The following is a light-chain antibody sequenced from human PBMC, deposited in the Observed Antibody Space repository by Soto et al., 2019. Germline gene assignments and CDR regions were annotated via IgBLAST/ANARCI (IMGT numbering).Light chain of an antibody. Sequence: DIQMTQSPSSLSASVGDRVTITCQASQDISNYLNWYQQEPGKAPKLLIYDASNLETGVPSRFSGSGSGTDFTLTISRLEPEDFAVYYCQQYGSSPTWTFGQGTKVDIK. CDR1: QDISNY. V-gene: IGKV1-33*01. J-gene: IGKJ1*01. CDR3: QQYGSSPTWT. CDR2: DAS.